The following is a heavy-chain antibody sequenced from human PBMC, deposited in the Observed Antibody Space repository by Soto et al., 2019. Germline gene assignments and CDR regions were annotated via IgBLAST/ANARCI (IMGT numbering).Heavy chain of an antibody. V-gene: IGHV5-51*01. CDR2: IYPGDSDT. CDR3: ARQRALDV. Sequence: GESLKISCKGSGYSFTCYWIGWVRQMPGKCLEWMGIIYPGDSDTXXSPSFQGXXTISAYKSINAXYLQWXSLKASDTAMYYCARQRALDVWCQGTMVTVS. CDR1: GYSFTCYW. J-gene: IGHJ3*01.